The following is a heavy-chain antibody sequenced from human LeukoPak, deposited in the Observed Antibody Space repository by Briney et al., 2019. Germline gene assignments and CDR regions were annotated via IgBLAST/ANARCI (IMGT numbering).Heavy chain of an antibody. V-gene: IGHV3-21*01. CDR1: GFTFSSYS. CDR2: ISSSSSYI. CDR3: ARGKGPQFGVFRD. D-gene: IGHD2-21*01. J-gene: IGHJ4*02. Sequence: GGSLRLSCAASGFTFSSYSMNWVRQAPGKGLEWVSSISSSSSYIYYADSVKGRFTISRDNAKNSLYLQMNSLRAEDTAVYYCARGKGPQFGVFRDGGQGTLVTVSS.